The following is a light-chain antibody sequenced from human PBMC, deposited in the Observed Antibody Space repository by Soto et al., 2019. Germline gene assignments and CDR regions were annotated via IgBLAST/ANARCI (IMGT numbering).Light chain of an antibody. CDR3: SSYTGSTTIDV. CDR1: SSDIGGYNY. J-gene: IGLJ1*01. CDR2: EVS. V-gene: IGLV2-14*01. Sequence: QSVLTQPASVSGSPGQSITISCTGTSSDIGGYNYVSWYQQHPGKAPRLIIYEVSNRPSGVSNHFSGSKSGNTASLTISGLQTEDEADYYCSSYTGSTTIDVLGTGTKVTV.